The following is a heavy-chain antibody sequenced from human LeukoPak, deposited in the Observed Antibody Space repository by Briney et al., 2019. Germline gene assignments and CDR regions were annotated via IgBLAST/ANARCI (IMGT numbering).Heavy chain of an antibody. Sequence: PGGSLRLSCAASGFTFSSYSMNWVRQAQGKGLEWVSSISSSSYIYYSDSVKGRFTISRDNAKNSLYLQMNSLSAEDTAVYYCARDLDVVPAAHYYMDVWGKGTTVTVSS. J-gene: IGHJ6*03. CDR3: ARDLDVVPAAHYYMDV. CDR2: ISSSSYI. D-gene: IGHD2-2*01. V-gene: IGHV3-21*01. CDR1: GFTFSSYS.